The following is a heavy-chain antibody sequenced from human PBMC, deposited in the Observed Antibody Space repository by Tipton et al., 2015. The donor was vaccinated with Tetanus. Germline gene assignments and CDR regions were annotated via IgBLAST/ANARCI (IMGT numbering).Heavy chain of an antibody. J-gene: IGHJ4*02. CDR2: IYPGDSNT. CDR1: GYRFTDYW. D-gene: IGHD3/OR15-3a*01. CDR3: ARRPGFCTGSSCDYYFDY. V-gene: IGHV5-51*01. Sequence: VQLVQSGAEVKKAGESLKISCKGSGYRFTDYWIGWVRQMPGKGLEWMGIIYPGDSNTRYSPSFQGQVTISADRSVSTAYLQWTSLKATDPAIYYCARRPGFCTGSSCDYYFDYWGQGTLVTVSS.